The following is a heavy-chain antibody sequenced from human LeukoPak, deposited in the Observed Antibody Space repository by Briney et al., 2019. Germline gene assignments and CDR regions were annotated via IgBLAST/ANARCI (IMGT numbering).Heavy chain of an antibody. CDR1: GFTFSSYA. V-gene: IGHV3-64D*08. Sequence: PGGSLRLSCSASGFTFSSYAMHWVRQAPGKGLEYVSAISSNGGSTYYADSVKGRLTISRDNSKNTLYLQMSSLRAEDTAVYYCVRMMNSSGWHWFDPWGQGTLVTVSS. CDR2: ISSNGGST. CDR3: VRMMNSSGWHWFDP. D-gene: IGHD6-19*01. J-gene: IGHJ5*02.